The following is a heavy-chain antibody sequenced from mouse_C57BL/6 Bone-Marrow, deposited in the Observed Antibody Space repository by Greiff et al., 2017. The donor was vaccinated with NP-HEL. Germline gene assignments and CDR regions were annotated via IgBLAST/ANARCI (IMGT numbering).Heavy chain of an antibody. J-gene: IGHJ2*01. CDR3: ATAGNYPYYFDY. V-gene: IGHV1-59*01. D-gene: IGHD2-1*01. CDR2: IDPSDSYT. Sequence: QVQLKQPGAELVRPGTSVKLSCKASGYTFTSYWMHWVKQRPGQGLEWIGVIDPSDSYTNYNQKFKGKATLTVDTSSSTAYMQLSSLTSEDSAVYYCATAGNYPYYFDYWGQGTTLTVSS. CDR1: GYTFTSYW.